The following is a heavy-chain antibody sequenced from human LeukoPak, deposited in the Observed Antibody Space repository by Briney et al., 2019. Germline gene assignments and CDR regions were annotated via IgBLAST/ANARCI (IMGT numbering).Heavy chain of an antibody. CDR1: GYTFTSYA. J-gene: IGHJ4*02. D-gene: IGHD3-22*01. CDR2: INAGNGNT. Sequence: ASVKVSCKASGYTFTSYAMHWVRQVPGQRLEWMGWINAGNGNTKYSQKFQGGVTITRDTSASTAYMELSSLRSEDTAVYYCAREPSYDSSGYYRAWNYYFDYWGQGTLVTVSS. V-gene: IGHV1-3*01. CDR3: AREPSYDSSGYYRAWNYYFDY.